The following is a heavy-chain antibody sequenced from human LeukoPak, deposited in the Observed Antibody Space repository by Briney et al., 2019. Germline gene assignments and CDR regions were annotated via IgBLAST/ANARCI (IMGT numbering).Heavy chain of an antibody. CDR1: GFNFSNYW. Sequence: GGSLRLSCAASGFNFSNYWMHWVRQAPGKGLVWVSRLNSDGSSTNYADSVKGRFTISRDHAKNTLDLQMNSLRAEDTAVYYCASLGYYYGSGDYWGQGTLVTVSS. D-gene: IGHD3-10*01. J-gene: IGHJ4*02. CDR2: LNSDGSST. CDR3: ASLGYYYGSGDY. V-gene: IGHV3-74*01.